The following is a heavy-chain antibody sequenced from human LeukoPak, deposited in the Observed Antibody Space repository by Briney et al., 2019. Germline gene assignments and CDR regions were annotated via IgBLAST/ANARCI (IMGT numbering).Heavy chain of an antibody. Sequence: GGSLRLSCAASGFTFSSYSMNWVRQAPGKGLEWVSSISSSSSYIYYADSVKGRFTISRDNAKNSLYLQMNSLRAEDTAVYYCARDPNWKTFDYWGQGTLVTVSS. D-gene: IGHD1-1*01. J-gene: IGHJ4*02. CDR1: GFTFSSYS. CDR2: ISSSSSYI. CDR3: ARDPNWKTFDY. V-gene: IGHV3-21*01.